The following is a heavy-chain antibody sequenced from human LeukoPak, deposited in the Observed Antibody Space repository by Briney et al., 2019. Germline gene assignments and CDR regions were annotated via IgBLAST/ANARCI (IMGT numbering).Heavy chain of an antibody. CDR1: KFTFRDAW. Sequence: GGSLRLSCVGSKFTFRDAWMSWVRQAPGKGLEWVAFIWYDGSNKYYADSVKGRFTISRDNSKNTLYLQMNSLTAEDTAVYYCARDGTVTAGPFDPWGGGTLVTVSS. CDR2: IWYDGSNK. CDR3: ARDGTVTAGPFDP. V-gene: IGHV3-33*01. D-gene: IGHD4-17*01. J-gene: IGHJ5*02.